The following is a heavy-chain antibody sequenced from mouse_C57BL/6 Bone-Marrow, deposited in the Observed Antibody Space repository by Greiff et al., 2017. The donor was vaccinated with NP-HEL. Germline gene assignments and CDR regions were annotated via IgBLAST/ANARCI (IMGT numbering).Heavy chain of an antibody. CDR2: IYPGNSDT. CDR3: TRGDFYYDYGGLYYYAMDY. Sequence: EVMLVESGTVLARPGASVKMSCKTSGYTFTSYWMHWVKQRPGQGLEWIGAIYPGNSDTSYNQKFKGKAKLTAVTSASTAYMELSSLTNEDSAVYYCTRGDFYYDYGGLYYYAMDYWGQGTSVTVSS. J-gene: IGHJ4*01. V-gene: IGHV1-5*01. CDR1: GYTFTSYW. D-gene: IGHD2-4*01.